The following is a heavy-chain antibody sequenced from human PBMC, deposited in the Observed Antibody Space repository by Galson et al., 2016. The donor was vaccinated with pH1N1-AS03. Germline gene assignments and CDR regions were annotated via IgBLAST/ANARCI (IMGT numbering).Heavy chain of an antibody. V-gene: IGHV3-30*04. CDR2: ISYDGSEK. Sequence: SLRLSCAASGFSFGDFALHWVRQAPGKGLEWVAFISYDGSEKYYADSVQGRVTISRDNSKNTVHLELNSLRGADTALYYCATDRYASGHLSWGQGTLVTVSS. D-gene: IGHD3-10*01. CDR1: GFSFGDFA. CDR3: ATDRYASGHLS. J-gene: IGHJ5*02.